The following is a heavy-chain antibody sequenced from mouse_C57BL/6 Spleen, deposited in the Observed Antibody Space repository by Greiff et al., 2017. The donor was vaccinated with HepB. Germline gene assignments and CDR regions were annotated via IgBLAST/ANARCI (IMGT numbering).Heavy chain of an antibody. V-gene: IGHV5-9-1*02. CDR1: GFTFSSYA. CDR3: TRDYGSSYRAMDY. CDR2: ISSGGDYI. J-gene: IGHJ4*01. Sequence: EVMLVESGEGLVKPGGSLKLSCAASGFTFSSYAMSWVRQTPEKRLEWVAYISSGGDYIYYADTVKGRFTISRDNARNTLYLQMSSLKSEDTAMYYCTRDYGSSYRAMDYWGQGTSVTVSS. D-gene: IGHD1-1*01.